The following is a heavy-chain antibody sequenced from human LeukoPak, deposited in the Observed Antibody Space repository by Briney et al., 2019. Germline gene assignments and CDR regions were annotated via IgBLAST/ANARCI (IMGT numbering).Heavy chain of an antibody. J-gene: IGHJ4*02. CDR3: ARDRDSSGL. CDR1: GGSISSYY. D-gene: IGHD3-22*01. Sequence: SETLPLTCTVSGGSISSYYWSWIRQPPGKGLEWIGYIYYSGSTNYNPSLKSRVTISVDTSKNQFSLKLSSVTAADTAVYYCARDRDSSGLWGQGTLVTVSS. V-gene: IGHV4-59*01. CDR2: IYYSGST.